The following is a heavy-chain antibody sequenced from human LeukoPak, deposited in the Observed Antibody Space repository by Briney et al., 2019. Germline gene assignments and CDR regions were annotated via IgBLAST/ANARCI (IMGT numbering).Heavy chain of an antibody. CDR3: ARDSRRAVFDF. Sequence: SETLSLTCSVSGYSISSGYYWGWIRQTPGKGLEWIASIFHDGTTYYNPSLSSRVTISVDTSKNLFSLKLTSVTAAETALYFSARDSRRAVFDFWGPGTLVTVSS. CDR1: GYSISSGYY. CDR2: IFHDGTT. J-gene: IGHJ4*02. V-gene: IGHV4-38-2*02.